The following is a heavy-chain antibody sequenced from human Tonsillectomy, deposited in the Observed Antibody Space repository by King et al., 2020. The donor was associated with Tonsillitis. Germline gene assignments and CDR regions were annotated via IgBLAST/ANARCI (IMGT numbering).Heavy chain of an antibody. V-gene: IGHV4-59*01. Sequence: VQLQESGPGLVKPSETLSLTCTVSGASISSYYWSWIRQPPGKGLEWIGYIYSSGSTNYNPSLKSRVTMSVDTAKNQYSLKPSSVTAADTAVYFCARSGSYAGFFDYWGQGTLVTVSS. D-gene: IGHD1-26*01. CDR2: IYSSGST. CDR3: ARSGSYAGFFDY. CDR1: GASISSYY. J-gene: IGHJ4*02.